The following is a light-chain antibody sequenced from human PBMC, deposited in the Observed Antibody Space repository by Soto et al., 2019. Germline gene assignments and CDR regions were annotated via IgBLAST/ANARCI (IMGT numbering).Light chain of an antibody. CDR3: QQRSNWPRWT. CDR2: DAS. V-gene: IGKV3-11*01. J-gene: IGKJ1*01. CDR1: QSVSSY. Sequence: EVVLTQSPATLSLSPGERATLSCRASQSVSSYLAWYQQKPGQPPRLLIYDASNRATGIPARFSGSGSGTDFTLTISSLEPEDFAVYYCQQRSNWPRWTFGQGTKVDIK.